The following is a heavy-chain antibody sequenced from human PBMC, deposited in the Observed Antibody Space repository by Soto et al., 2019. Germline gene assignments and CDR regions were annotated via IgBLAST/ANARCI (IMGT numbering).Heavy chain of an antibody. CDR2: IIPIFGTT. Sequence: QVQLVQSGAEVKKPGSSVKVSCKASGGTFSTYAITRVRQAPGQGLEWLGGIIPIFGTTDYARKFQGRVTITAAESTSTVFIELSSLTSEDTAMYYCARGVGAYYFDYWGQGTLVTVSS. J-gene: IGHJ4*02. CDR3: ARGVGAYYFDY. D-gene: IGHD1-26*01. CDR1: GGTFSTYA. V-gene: IGHV1-69*01.